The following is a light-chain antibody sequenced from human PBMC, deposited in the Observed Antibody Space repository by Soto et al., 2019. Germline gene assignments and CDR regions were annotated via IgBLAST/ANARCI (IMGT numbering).Light chain of an antibody. J-gene: IGKJ3*01. CDR2: GAS. CDR3: QQYDNLPLT. Sequence: ERVMRQSPATLSVSPGERATLSCRASQSVGSNLAWYQQKPGQAPRLLIFGASSRATGVPARFSGSGSGTEFTLTINSLQSEDFAVYFCQQYDNLPLTFGPGTKVDIK. CDR1: QSVGSN. V-gene: IGKV3-15*01.